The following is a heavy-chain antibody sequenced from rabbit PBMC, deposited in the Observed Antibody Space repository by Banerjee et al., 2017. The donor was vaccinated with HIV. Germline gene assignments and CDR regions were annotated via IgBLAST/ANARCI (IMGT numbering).Heavy chain of an antibody. CDR2: IYAGEAST. CDR1: GFDFRRYY. Sequence: QLKETGGGLVQPGGSLTLSCKASGFDFRRYYMSWVRQAPGKGLGWIGAIYAGEASTDYASWVNGRFTISSDNAQNTVDLQMNSLTAADTATYFCARISGWGGDLWGQGTLVTVS. V-gene: IGHV1S7*01. D-gene: IGHD4-1*01. J-gene: IGHJ4*01. CDR3: ARISGWGGDL.